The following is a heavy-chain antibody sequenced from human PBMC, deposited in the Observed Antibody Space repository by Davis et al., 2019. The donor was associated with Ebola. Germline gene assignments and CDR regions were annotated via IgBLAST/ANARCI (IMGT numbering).Heavy chain of an antibody. CDR2: IIPIFGTA. D-gene: IGHD4-17*01. CDR1: GGTFSSYA. Sequence: AASVKVSCKASGGTFSSYAISWVRQAPGQGLEWMGGIIPIFGTANYAQKFQGRVTITADESTSTAYMELSSLRSEDTAVYYCAKGRTVTTLYYYYGMDVWGQGTTVTVSS. CDR3: AKGRTVTTLYYYYGMDV. V-gene: IGHV1-69*13. J-gene: IGHJ6*02.